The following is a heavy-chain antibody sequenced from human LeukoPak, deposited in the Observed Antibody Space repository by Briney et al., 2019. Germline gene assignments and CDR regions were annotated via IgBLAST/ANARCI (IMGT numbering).Heavy chain of an antibody. CDR3: ARGGASPGRNAFDI. J-gene: IGHJ3*02. D-gene: IGHD1-26*01. CDR2: TYYRSKWYN. Sequence: SQTLSLTCAISGDSVSGNSVAWNWIRQSPSRGLQWLGRTYYRSKWYNEYAVSVKSRITIDPDTSKNQFSLQLKSVTPEDTAVYYCARGGASPGRNAFDIWGQGTMVTASS. CDR1: GDSVSGNSVA. V-gene: IGHV6-1*01.